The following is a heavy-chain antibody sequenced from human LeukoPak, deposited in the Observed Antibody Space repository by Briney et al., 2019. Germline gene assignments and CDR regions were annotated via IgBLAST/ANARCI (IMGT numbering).Heavy chain of an antibody. Sequence: GGSLRLSCAASGFAFSTYWMSWVRQAPGKGLEWVSAISGSGGSTYYADSVKGRFTISRDNSKNTLYLQMNSLRAEDTAVYYCAKDDYYDSSGYHGYWGQGTLVTVSS. J-gene: IGHJ4*02. CDR2: ISGSGGST. D-gene: IGHD3-22*01. CDR1: GFAFSTYW. CDR3: AKDDYYDSSGYHGY. V-gene: IGHV3-23*01.